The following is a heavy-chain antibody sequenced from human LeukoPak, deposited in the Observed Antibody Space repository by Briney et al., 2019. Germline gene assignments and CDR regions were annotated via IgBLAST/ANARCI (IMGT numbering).Heavy chain of an antibody. CDR3: AGNLYDSSGSMGIYTFDY. CDR1: GASISSYY. Sequence: SETLSLTCTVSGASISSYYWSWIRQPPGKGLEWIGYISYSGSTNCNPSLKSRVSMSVDTSRNQFSLKLSSVTAADTAVYFCAGNLYDSSGSMGIYTFDYWGQGTLVIVSS. D-gene: IGHD3-22*01. J-gene: IGHJ4*02. V-gene: IGHV4-59*01. CDR2: ISYSGST.